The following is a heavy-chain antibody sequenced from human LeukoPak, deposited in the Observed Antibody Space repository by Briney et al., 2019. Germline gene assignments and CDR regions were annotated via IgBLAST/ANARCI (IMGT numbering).Heavy chain of an antibody. V-gene: IGHV3-30*18. CDR3: AKDFSPCSGGSCYYY. Sequence: GGSLRLSCAASGFTFSSYGMHWVRQAPGKGLERVAVISYDGSNKYYADSVKGRFTISRDNSKNTLYLQMNSLRAEDTAVYYCAKDFSPCSGGSCYYYWGQGTLVTVSS. CDR1: GFTFSSYG. D-gene: IGHD2-15*01. J-gene: IGHJ4*02. CDR2: ISYDGSNK.